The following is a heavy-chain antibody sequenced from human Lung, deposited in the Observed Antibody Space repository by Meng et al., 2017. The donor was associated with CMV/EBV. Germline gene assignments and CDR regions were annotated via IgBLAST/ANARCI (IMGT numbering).Heavy chain of an antibody. CDR1: GFTVSDYY. CDR2: ISSSGNTI. V-gene: IGHV3-11*01. J-gene: IGHJ4*02. Sequence: SCAASGFTVSDYYVSLIRQAPGKGLEWLSYISSSGNTINYADSVKGRFIVSRDTPKNSVSLQMNGLRAEDKAVYYCVREDYGDYFFDSWGQGTLVTVSS. D-gene: IGHD4-17*01. CDR3: VREDYGDYFFDS.